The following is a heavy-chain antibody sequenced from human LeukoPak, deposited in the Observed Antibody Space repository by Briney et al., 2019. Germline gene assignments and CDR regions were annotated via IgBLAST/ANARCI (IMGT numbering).Heavy chain of an antibody. CDR1: GGTFSSYA. D-gene: IGHD4-17*01. CDR2: TIPILGIA. CDR3: ARDREALDYGDYLNWFDP. V-gene: IGHV1-69*04. Sequence: GASVEVSCKASGGTFSSYAISWVRQAPGQGLEWMGRTIPILGIANYAQKFQGRVTITADKSTSTAYMELSSLRSEDTAVYYCARDREALDYGDYLNWFDPWGQGTLVTVSS. J-gene: IGHJ5*02.